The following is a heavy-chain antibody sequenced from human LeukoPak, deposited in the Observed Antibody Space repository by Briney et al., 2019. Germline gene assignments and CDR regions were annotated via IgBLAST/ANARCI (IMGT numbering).Heavy chain of an antibody. CDR1: GASIGNYY. D-gene: IGHD2/OR15-2a*01. J-gene: IGHJ5*02. CDR3: AKDVHRFLATYFDP. Sequence: PSETLSLTCTVSGASIGNYYWNWVRQSPGKGLEWIGYMFYNGGSNYNPSLESRVTMSIDTSKSQFLLNLTSVTAADTAVYYCAKDVHRFLATYFDPWGQGILVTVSS. CDR2: MFYNGGS. V-gene: IGHV4-59*12.